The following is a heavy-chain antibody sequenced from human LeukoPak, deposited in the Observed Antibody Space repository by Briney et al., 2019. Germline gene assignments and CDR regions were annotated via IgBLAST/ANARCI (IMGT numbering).Heavy chain of an antibody. CDR1: GGSISSGSYY. CDR3: ARAPLYYYYMDV. V-gene: IGHV4-61*02. J-gene: IGHJ6*03. CDR2: IYTSGST. Sequence: SETLSLTCTVSGGSISSGSYYWSWIQQPAGKGLEWIGRIYTSGSTNYNPSLKSRVTISVDTSKNQFSLKLSSVTAADTAVYYCARAPLYYYYMDVWGKGTTVTVS.